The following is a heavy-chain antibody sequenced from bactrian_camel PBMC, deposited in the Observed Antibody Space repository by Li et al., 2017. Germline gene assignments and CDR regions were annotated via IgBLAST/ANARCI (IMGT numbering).Heavy chain of an antibody. D-gene: IGHD4*01. Sequence: VQLVESGGGSVQAGGSLTLSRKVSGDDFGRLSMAWFRQAPGKEREGVAGIDRDGVTKYADSVKGRFTISQDKDKNVFYLEMNSLKPEDTAMYYCAAAPPSWIETMCRPRSDDGYQYSVWGQGTQVTVS. CDR1: GDDFGRLS. J-gene: IGHJ4*01. CDR2: IDRDGVT. V-gene: IGHV3S55*01. CDR3: AAAPPSWIETMCRPRSDDGYQYSV.